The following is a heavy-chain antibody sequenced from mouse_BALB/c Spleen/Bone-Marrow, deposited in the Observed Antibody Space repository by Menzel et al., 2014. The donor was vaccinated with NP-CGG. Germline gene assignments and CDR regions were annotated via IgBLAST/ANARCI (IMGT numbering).Heavy chain of an antibody. CDR1: GFTFSSFG. J-gene: IGHJ3*01. D-gene: IGHD2-4*01. Sequence: DVHLVESGGGLVQPGGSRKLSCATSGFTFSSFGMHWVRQAPEKGLEWVAYISSGSNTIYYADTMKGRFTLSRDNPKNSLFLQMTSLRSKDTAIYYCVSFRDYDVPFAYWGQGTLVTVSA. CDR3: VSFRDYDVPFAY. V-gene: IGHV5-17*02. CDR2: ISSGSNTI.